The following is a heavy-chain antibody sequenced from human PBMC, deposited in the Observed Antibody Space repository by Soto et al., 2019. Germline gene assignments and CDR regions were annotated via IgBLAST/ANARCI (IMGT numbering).Heavy chain of an antibody. CDR2: MSYDGTRT. Sequence: GSLRLSCAASGFTFTSYTMHWVRQAPGKGLEWVAVMSYDGTRTDYVDAVKGRFTISRDTSKNTLYLQMNNLRPDDTAMYYCARDRAYGGPNWFDPWGQGTLVTVSS. CDR1: GFTFTSYT. CDR3: ARDRAYGGPNWFDP. D-gene: IGHD4-17*01. V-gene: IGHV3-30-3*01. J-gene: IGHJ5*02.